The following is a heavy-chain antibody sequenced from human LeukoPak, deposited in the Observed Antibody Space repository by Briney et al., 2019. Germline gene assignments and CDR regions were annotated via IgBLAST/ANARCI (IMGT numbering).Heavy chain of an antibody. CDR1: GYTFTSFP. CDR2: INTTTGNP. D-gene: IGHD3-9*01. Sequence: ASVKVSCKPSGYTFTSFPINWVRQAPGQGLERMGWINTTTGNPTYAQGLTGQFVFSLDTSVSTAYLQITSLKAEDIGVYYCARGHDTTGYFAYWGQGSLVTVSS. CDR3: ARGHDTTGYFAY. V-gene: IGHV7-4-1*02. J-gene: IGHJ4*02.